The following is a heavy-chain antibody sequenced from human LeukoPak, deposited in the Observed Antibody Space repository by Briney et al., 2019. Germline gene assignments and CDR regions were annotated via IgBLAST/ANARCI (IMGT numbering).Heavy chain of an antibody. Sequence: GGSLRLSCAASGFTFSDHYMDWVRQAPGKGLEWVGRTRNKANSCTTEYAASVKGRFTISRDDSKNSLYLQMNSLKTEDTAVYYCASLTYYYDSSDAFDIWGQGTMVTVSS. J-gene: IGHJ3*02. CDR3: ASLTYYYDSSDAFDI. D-gene: IGHD3-22*01. CDR2: TRNKANSCTT. CDR1: GFTFSDHY. V-gene: IGHV3-72*01.